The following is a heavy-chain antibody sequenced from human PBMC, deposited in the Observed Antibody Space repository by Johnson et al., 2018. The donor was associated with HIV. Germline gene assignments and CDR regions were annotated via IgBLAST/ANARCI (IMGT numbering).Heavy chain of an antibody. D-gene: IGHD3-3*01. Sequence: VQLVESGGGVVQPGGSLRLSCAASGLTFSSYGMHWVRQAPGKGLEWVGFIRSKAYGGTTEYAASVKGRFTISRDDSKSIAYLQMNSLKTEDTAVYYCTRDRGNFWRVCPLDAFDIWGQGTMVTVSS. CDR2: IRSKAYGGTT. V-gene: IGHV3-49*04. J-gene: IGHJ3*02. CDR3: TRDRGNFWRVCPLDAFDI. CDR1: GLTFSSYG.